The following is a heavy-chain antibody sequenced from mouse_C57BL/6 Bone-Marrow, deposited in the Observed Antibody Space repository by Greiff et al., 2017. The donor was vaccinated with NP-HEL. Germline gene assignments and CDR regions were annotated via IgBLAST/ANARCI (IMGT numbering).Heavy chain of an antibody. CDR3: AREGYGSPPDY. Sequence: VQLQQPGAELVKPGASVKMSCKASGYTFTSYWITWVKQRPGQGLEWIGDSYPGSGSTNYNEKFKSKATLTVDTSSSTAYMQLGSLTSEDSAVYYCAREGYGSPPDYWGQGTTLTVSS. D-gene: IGHD2-2*01. CDR1: GYTFTSYW. V-gene: IGHV1-55*01. CDR2: SYPGSGST. J-gene: IGHJ2*01.